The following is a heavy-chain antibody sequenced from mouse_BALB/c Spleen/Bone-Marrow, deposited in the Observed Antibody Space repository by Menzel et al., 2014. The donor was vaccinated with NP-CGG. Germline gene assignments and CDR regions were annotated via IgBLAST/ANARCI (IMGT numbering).Heavy chain of an antibody. Sequence: QVQLQQPGAELVKPGASLKLSCKASGYTFTNYWIHWVKQRPGQGLEWIGEINPSNGRTNYNEKFKTKATLTVDKSSSTAYMQLSSLTSEDSAVNYCAARLSHLAMDYWGQRTSVTVSS. CDR2: INPSNGRT. D-gene: IGHD2-2*01. CDR1: GYTFTNYW. V-gene: IGHV1S81*02. J-gene: IGHJ4*01. CDR3: AARLSHLAMDY.